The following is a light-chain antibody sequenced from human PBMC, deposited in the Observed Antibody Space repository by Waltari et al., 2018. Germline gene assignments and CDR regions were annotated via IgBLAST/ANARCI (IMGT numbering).Light chain of an antibody. Sequence: EIVLTQSPDFQSVTPEETVTITCRASQSIGNSLHWYQQKPNQSPKLLIKYGSQSMLGVPSRFSGSGSGTDFTLTISGLEGEDAAAYYCLQGSSTPYSFGQGTKLEIK. CDR2: YGS. V-gene: IGKV6D-21*02. J-gene: IGKJ2*01. CDR1: QSIGNS. CDR3: LQGSSTPYS.